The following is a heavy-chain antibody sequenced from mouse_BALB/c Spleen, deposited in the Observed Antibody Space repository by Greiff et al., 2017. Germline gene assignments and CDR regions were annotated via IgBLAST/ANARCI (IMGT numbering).Heavy chain of an antibody. CDR3: ARDYGSPYWYFDV. D-gene: IGHD1-1*01. CDR1: GYTFTSYT. V-gene: IGHV1-4*02. CDR2: INPSSGYT. J-gene: IGHJ1*01. Sequence: VQLQQSAAELARPGASVKMSCKASGYTFTSYTMHWVKQRPGQGLEWIGYINPSSGYTEYNQKFKDKTTLTADKSSSTAYMQLSSLTSEDSAVYYCARDYGSPYWYFDVWGAGTTVTVSS.